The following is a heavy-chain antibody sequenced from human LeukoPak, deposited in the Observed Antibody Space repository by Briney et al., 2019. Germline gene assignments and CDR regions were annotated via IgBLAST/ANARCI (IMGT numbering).Heavy chain of an antibody. J-gene: IGHJ2*01. D-gene: IGHD6-19*01. V-gene: IGHV3-7*01. CDR2: IKQDGSEK. CDR3: ARDRSGWNTLGRWYFDL. CDR1: GFTFSNYW. Sequence: GGSLRLSCATSGFTFSNYWMSWVRQAPGKGLEWVANIKQDGSEKYYMDSVVGRFTISRDNARNSMYLQMNSLRAEETAVYYCARDRSGWNTLGRWYFDLWGRGTLVTVSS.